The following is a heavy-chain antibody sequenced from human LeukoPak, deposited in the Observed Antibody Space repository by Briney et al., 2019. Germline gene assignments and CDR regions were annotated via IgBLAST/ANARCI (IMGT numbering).Heavy chain of an antibody. CDR3: ARARGGAYCSSTSCYAMDY. J-gene: IGHJ4*02. CDR1: DYSISSGYY. V-gene: IGHV4-38-2*02. D-gene: IGHD2-2*01. CDR2: IDHSGST. Sequence: PSETLSLTCTVSDYSISSGYYWGWIRQPPGKGLEWIGNIDHSGSTFYNPSLKSRVTISVDTSKNQFSLKLSSVTAADTAVYYCARARGGAYCSSTSCYAMDYWGQGTLVTVSS.